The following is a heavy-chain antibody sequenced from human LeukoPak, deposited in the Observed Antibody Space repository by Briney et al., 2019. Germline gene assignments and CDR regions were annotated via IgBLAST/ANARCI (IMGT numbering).Heavy chain of an antibody. CDR2: ISWNSGSI. D-gene: IGHD5-18*01. CDR3: TRASGYSSGAVDY. CDR1: GFTFDDYA. V-gene: IGHV3-9*03. J-gene: IGHJ4*02. Sequence: PGRSLRLSCAASGFTFDDYAMHWVRQAPGKGLEWVSGISWNSGSIGYADSVKGRFTISRDNAKSTLYLRMNSLRADDMALYYCTRASGYSSGAVDYWGQGTLVTVSS.